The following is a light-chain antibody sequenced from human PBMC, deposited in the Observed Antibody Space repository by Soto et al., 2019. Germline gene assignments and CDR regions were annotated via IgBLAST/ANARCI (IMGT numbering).Light chain of an antibody. V-gene: IGKV1-5*03. CDR2: KAS. CDR3: QQYNVYPWT. Sequence: DIQMTQSPASLSASVGDRVTITCRASQSIDSWLAWLQQRPGKAPKLLVYKASNLKSGVPSRFSGSRSGTEFTLTISSLHPDDFATYYCQQYNVYPWTFGQGTKLEIK. CDR1: QSIDSW. J-gene: IGKJ1*01.